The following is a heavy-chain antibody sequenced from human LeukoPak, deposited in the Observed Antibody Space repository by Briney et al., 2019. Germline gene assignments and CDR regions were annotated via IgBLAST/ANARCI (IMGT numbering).Heavy chain of an antibody. D-gene: IGHD2-15*01. J-gene: IGHJ4*02. V-gene: IGHV3-23*01. CDR2: ISGSGGST. CDR1: GFTFSSYS. CDR3: AKERPTRRYCSGGSCYSRYFDY. Sequence: GGSLRLSCAASGFTFSSYSMNWVRQAPGKGLEWVSAISGSGGSTYYTDSVKGRFTISRDNSKNTLYLQMNSLRAEDTAVHYCAKERPTRRYCSGGSCYSRYFDYWGQGMLVTVSS.